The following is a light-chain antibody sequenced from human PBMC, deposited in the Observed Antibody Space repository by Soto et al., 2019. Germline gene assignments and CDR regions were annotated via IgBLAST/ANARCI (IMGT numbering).Light chain of an antibody. CDR2: DVI. CDR3: CSYAGRSTYV. V-gene: IGLV2-23*02. Sequence: QSALTQPASVSGSPGQSITISCTGTISDVGSYDLVSWYQQYPGKAPKLMIYDVIKRPSGVSNRVSGSKSGNTASLTISGLQAEDEADYYCCSYAGRSTYVFGTGTKVTVL. CDR1: ISDVGSYDL. J-gene: IGLJ1*01.